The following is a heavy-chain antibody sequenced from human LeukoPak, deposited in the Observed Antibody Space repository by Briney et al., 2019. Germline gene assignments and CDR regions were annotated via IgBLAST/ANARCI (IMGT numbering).Heavy chain of an antibody. V-gene: IGHV3-23*01. CDR3: AKDDGGWSISSVG. Sequence: TGGSLSLFCAVSGLTFSSNGMSCARDAPGKGLEWVSDISGSTGGTYYADSVKGRFTMSRDNSKSTLYLQMNSLRAEDTAVYYCAKDDGGWSISSVGWGQGTLVTVSS. D-gene: IGHD2-15*01. CDR2: ISGSTGGT. J-gene: IGHJ4*02. CDR1: GLTFSSNG.